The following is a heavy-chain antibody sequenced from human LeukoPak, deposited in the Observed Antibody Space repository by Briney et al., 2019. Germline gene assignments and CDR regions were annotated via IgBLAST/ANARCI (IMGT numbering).Heavy chain of an antibody. CDR3: AREQIIVAAIYFDY. V-gene: IGHV3-23*01. Sequence: PGGSLRLSCAASGFTFSSYAMSWVRQAPGKGLEWVSSISGNSGRTYYADSVKGRFTISRDNSKNTLYLQMNSLRAEDTAVYYCAREQIIVAAIYFDYWGQGTLVTVSS. D-gene: IGHD2-2*02. CDR2: ISGNSGRT. CDR1: GFTFSSYA. J-gene: IGHJ4*02.